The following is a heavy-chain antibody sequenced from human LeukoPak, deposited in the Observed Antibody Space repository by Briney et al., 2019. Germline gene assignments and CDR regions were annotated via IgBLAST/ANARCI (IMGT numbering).Heavy chain of an antibody. D-gene: IGHD6-19*01. Sequence: GGSLRLSCAASGFTFSSYGMSWVRQAPGKGLEWVSAISGSGGSTYYADSVKGRITISRDNSKNTLYLQMNSLRAEDTAVYYCAKDNAYSSGWLYYFDYWGQGTLVTVSS. CDR1: GFTFSSYG. CDR3: AKDNAYSSGWLYYFDY. V-gene: IGHV3-23*01. J-gene: IGHJ4*02. CDR2: ISGSGGST.